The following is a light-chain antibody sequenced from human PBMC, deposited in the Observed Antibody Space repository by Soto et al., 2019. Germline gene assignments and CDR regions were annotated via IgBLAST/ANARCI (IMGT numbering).Light chain of an antibody. V-gene: IGKV3-11*01. CDR1: QSVSSY. J-gene: IGKJ4*01. Sequence: EIVLTQSPATLSLSPGERATLSCRASQSVSSYLAWYQQKPGQAPRLLIYDASNRATGIPARFSGSGSGTDSTLTISSLPPEDFAVYYCQQHINWPLTFGGGTRVESK. CDR2: DAS. CDR3: QQHINWPLT.